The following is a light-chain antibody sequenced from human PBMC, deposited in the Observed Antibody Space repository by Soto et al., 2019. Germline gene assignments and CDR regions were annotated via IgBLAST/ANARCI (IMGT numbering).Light chain of an antibody. CDR1: QDVGGY. CDR2: DAS. CDR3: QQYKDWPPLT. Sequence: IVLTQSLATLSLSPGDRAAISWRASQDVGGYLPWFQQKPGQAPRLLIYDASIRATGIPARFSGSESGTVFTLTINSLEPEDFAVYYCQQYKDWPPLTFGGGTKVDI. J-gene: IGKJ4*01. V-gene: IGKV3-11*01.